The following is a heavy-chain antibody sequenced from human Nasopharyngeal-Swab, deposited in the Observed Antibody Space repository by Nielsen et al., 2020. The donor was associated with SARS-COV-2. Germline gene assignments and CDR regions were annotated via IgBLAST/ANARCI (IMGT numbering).Heavy chain of an antibody. D-gene: IGHD3-22*01. J-gene: IGHJ4*02. V-gene: IGHV3-30*04. Sequence: GESLKISCAASGFTFSSYAMHWVRQAPGKGLEWVSVISYDGSNKYYADSVKGRFTISRDNSKNTLYLQMNSLRAEDTAVYYWARTLGGYYYFDYWGQGTLVTVSS. CDR3: ARTLGGYYYFDY. CDR1: GFTFSSYA. CDR2: ISYDGSNK.